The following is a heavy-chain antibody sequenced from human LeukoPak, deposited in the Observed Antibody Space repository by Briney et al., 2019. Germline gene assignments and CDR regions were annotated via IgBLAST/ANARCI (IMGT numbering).Heavy chain of an antibody. D-gene: IGHD1/OR15-1a*01. V-gene: IGHV3-23*01. CDR2: ISGSGGST. J-gene: IGHJ5*02. Sequence: GGSLRLSCAASGFTFSSYAMSWVRQAPGKGLEWVSAISGSGGSTYYADSVKGRFTISRDNSKNTLYLQMNSLRAEDTAVYYCARDLDDVPTKWFDPWGQGTLVTVSS. CDR1: GFTFSSYA. CDR3: ARDLDDVPTKWFDP.